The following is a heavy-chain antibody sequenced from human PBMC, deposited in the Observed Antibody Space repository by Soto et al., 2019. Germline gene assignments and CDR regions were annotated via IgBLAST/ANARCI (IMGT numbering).Heavy chain of an antibody. Sequence: ASVKVSCKVSGYTLTELSMHWVRQAPGKGLEWMGGFDPEDGETIYAQKFQGRVTMTEDTSTDTAYMELSSLRSEDTAVYYCATPTGRYYDSSGYYGPDAFDIWGQGTMVTV. CDR1: GYTLTELS. CDR2: FDPEDGET. CDR3: ATPTGRYYDSSGYYGPDAFDI. J-gene: IGHJ3*02. V-gene: IGHV1-24*01. D-gene: IGHD3-22*01.